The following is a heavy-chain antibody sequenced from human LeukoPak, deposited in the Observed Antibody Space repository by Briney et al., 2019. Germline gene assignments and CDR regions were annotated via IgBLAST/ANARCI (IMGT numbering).Heavy chain of an antibody. Sequence: ASVKVSCKASGYTFTSYYMHWVRQAPGQGLEWMGIINPSGGSTSYAQKFQGRVTMTRDMSTSTVYMELSSLRSEDTAVYYCASGAPSYYDILTGYYPTLDYYYGMDVWGQGTTVTVSS. V-gene: IGHV1-46*01. CDR1: GYTFTSYY. D-gene: IGHD3-9*01. J-gene: IGHJ6*02. CDR2: INPSGGST. CDR3: ASGAPSYYDILTGYYPTLDYYYGMDV.